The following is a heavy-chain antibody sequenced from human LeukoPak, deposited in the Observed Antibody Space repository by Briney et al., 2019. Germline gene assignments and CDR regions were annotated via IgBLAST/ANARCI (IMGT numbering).Heavy chain of an antibody. D-gene: IGHD6-19*01. CDR2: INTDGTST. CDR3: ARGRAAVAGYYMDV. Sequence: PGGSLRLSCAASGFTFSSYWMHWVRQAPGKGLVWVSRINTDGTSTTYADSVKGRFTISRDNAKNTLYLQINRLRAEDTAVYYCARGRAAVAGYYMDVWGKGTTVTVSS. CDR1: GFTFSSYW. J-gene: IGHJ6*03. V-gene: IGHV3-74*01.